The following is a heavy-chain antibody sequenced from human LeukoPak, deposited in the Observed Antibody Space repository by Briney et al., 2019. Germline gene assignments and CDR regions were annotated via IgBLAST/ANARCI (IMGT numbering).Heavy chain of an antibody. CDR2: IYSGGST. Sequence: GGSLRLSCVASGFTVSSNCMSWVRQAPGKGLEWVSAIYSGGSTYYADSVKGRFTISRDNSKNTLYLQMNSLRAEDTAVYYCARVAYAYYYYGMDVWGQGTTVTVSS. V-gene: IGHV3-66*02. J-gene: IGHJ6*02. CDR1: GFTVSSNC. CDR3: ARVAYAYYYYGMDV. D-gene: IGHD2-15*01.